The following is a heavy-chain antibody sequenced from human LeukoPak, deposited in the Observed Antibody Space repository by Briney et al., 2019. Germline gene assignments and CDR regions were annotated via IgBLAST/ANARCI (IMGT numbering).Heavy chain of an antibody. V-gene: IGHV2-5*02. CDR1: GFSLTTSVVL. Sequence: PTLLKSTQSLKLTCTFSGFSLTTSVVLIFWFVQPPRNALASLTLIYCDDAKRYSPSLKNRLTITQDTSNMQVVLTMTNMDPVDTATYYCAHTVTSSLGDAFDTWGQGTMVTVSS. CDR3: AHTVTSSLGDAFDT. CDR2: IYCDDAK. J-gene: IGHJ3*02. D-gene: IGHD3-16*01.